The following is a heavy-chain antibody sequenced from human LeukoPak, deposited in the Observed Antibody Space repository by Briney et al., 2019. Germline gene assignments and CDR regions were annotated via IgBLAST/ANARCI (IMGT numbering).Heavy chain of an antibody. Sequence: SETLSLTCTVSGGSISSTNYYWGWIRQPPGKGLEWIGSIYSDGTYYNPSLKSRIAMSVDTSKNQFSLSLRSVTATDTAVYYCARHYYAGSGTYRPFDYWGQGTLVTVSS. CDR3: ARHYYAGSGTYRPFDY. J-gene: IGHJ4*02. D-gene: IGHD3-10*01. V-gene: IGHV4-39*01. CDR2: IYSDGT. CDR1: GGSISSTNYY.